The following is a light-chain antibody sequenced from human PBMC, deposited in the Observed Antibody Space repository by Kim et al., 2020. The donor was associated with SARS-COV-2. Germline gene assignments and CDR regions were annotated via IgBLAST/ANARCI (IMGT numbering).Light chain of an antibody. CDR2: DVT. J-gene: IGLJ2*01. CDR1: ISDVGSYDY. V-gene: IGLV2-14*03. Sequence: QSALTQPASVSGSPGQSITISCIGTISDVGSYDYVSWYQHHPDKVPKLMIHDVTKRPSGVSDRFSGFKSGNTASLTISGLRAEDEADYYCSSYSNSNTYIIFGGGTKVTVL. CDR3: SSYSNSNTYII.